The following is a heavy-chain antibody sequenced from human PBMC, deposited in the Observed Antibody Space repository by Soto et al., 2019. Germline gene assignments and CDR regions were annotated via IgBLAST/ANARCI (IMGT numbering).Heavy chain of an antibody. CDR1: GFTFSCCG. D-gene: IGHD6-19*01. J-gene: IGHJ6*02. Sequence: QVQLVESGGGVVQSGRSLRLSCEGSGFTFSCCGMHWVRQAPGKGLEWVAVIWSDGSNQYYADSVKGRFSISRDNSNNTLPPRINSLRADDTAVYYCAREAAVASSTFYYFYGRDVWGQGTTVTVSS. CDR3: AREAAVASSTFYYFYGRDV. CDR2: IWSDGSNQ. V-gene: IGHV3-33*01.